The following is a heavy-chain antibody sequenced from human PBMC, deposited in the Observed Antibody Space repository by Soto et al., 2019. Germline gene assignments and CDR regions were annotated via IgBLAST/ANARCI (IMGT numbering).Heavy chain of an antibody. CDR2: IHYSGTT. D-gene: IGHD6-13*01. CDR1: GGSMRNYF. J-gene: IGHJ4*02. Sequence: SETLSLTCTVSGGSMRNYFWTWIRRPPGKGLEWIGYIHYSGTTSFFPSYSPSLRSRVTISEDTSKNQFSLKLLSVTTADTAVYFCAAGEASSRNLAPYYLDFWGQGTLVTVSS. V-gene: IGHV4-59*01. CDR3: AAGEASSRNLAPYYLDF.